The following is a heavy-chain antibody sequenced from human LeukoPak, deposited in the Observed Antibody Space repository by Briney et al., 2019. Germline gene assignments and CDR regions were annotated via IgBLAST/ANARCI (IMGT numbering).Heavy chain of an antibody. Sequence: ASVKVSCKASGYTFTKCVVHWVRQAPGQRPEWMGWINAGNGGTKYSQNFQDRVTITRDTSANTAYMELSSLTSEDTALYYCARDDCGDTCYPGGYWGQGSLVTVSS. D-gene: IGHD2-21*01. V-gene: IGHV1-3*01. CDR2: INAGNGGT. CDR1: GYTFTKCV. J-gene: IGHJ4*02. CDR3: ARDDCGDTCYPGGY.